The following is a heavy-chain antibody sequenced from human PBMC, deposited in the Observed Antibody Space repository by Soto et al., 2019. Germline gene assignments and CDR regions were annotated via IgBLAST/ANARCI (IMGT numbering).Heavy chain of an antibody. J-gene: IGHJ6*03. CDR2: IYYSGST. CDR3: AGGITIFPTPDYYYYYYMDG. Sequence: PSETLSLTCTVSGGSISSYYWSWIRQPPGKGLEWIGYIYYSGSTNYNPSLKSRVTISVDTSKNQFSLKLSSVTAADTAVYYCAGGITIFPTPDYYYYYYMDGWGKGTTVTVSS. V-gene: IGHV4-59*01. CDR1: GGSISSYY. D-gene: IGHD3-3*01.